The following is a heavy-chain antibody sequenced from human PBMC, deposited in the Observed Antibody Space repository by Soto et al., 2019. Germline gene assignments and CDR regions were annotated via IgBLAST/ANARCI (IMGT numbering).Heavy chain of an antibody. V-gene: IGHV3-43*01. D-gene: IGHD3-3*01. CDR2: ISWDGGST. CDR3: AKDYRARFLEWSFDAFDI. Sequence: PGGSLRLSCAASGFTFDDYTMHWVRQAPGKGLEWVSLISWDGGSTYYADSVKGRFTISRDNSKNSLYLQMNSLRTEDTALYYCAKDYRARFLEWSFDAFDIWGQGTMVTVSS. J-gene: IGHJ3*02. CDR1: GFTFDDYT.